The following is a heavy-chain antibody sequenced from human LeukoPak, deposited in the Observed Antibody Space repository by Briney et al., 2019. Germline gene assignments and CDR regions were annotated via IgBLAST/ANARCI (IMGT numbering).Heavy chain of an antibody. V-gene: IGHV4-39*01. D-gene: IGHD5-18*01. CDR3: ARHRGYGPAPLDY. Sequence: SETLSLTCTVSGGSISSSSYYWGWIRQPPGKGLEWIGSIYYSGSTYYNPSLKSRVTISVDTSKNQFSLKLSSVTAADTAVYYCARHRGYGPAPLDYWGQGTLVTVSS. CDR1: GGSISSSSYY. J-gene: IGHJ4*02. CDR2: IYYSGST.